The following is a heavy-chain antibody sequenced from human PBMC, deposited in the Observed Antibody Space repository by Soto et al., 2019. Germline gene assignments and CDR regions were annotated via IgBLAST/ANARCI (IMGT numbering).Heavy chain of an antibody. D-gene: IGHD2-2*01. J-gene: IGHJ5*02. V-gene: IGHV1-18*01. CDR1: GYTFTNYG. Sequence: GASVRVSCKASGYTFTNYGVTWVRQAPGQGPEWMGWISAYTDNPNYAQKFQGRVTMTIDTSTTTAYMDLRSLTSDDTAVYYCARVIPGAEAWFGPWGQGTLVTVSS. CDR3: ARVIPGAEAWFGP. CDR2: ISAYTDNP.